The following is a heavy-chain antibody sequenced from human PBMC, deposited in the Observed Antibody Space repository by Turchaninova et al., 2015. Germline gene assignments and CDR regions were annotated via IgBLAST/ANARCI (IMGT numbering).Heavy chain of an antibody. CDR1: GFDFTPYG. Sequence: EVHLVESGGGLVKPGGSLRLSCATSGFDFTPYGMTWVRQAPGKGLDYVSAISTRGTSIYYVGSVTGRFTISRNDAKGSVYLQMNSLRVEDTAVYYCARDVSGWSRDFWGQGALVTVSS. V-gene: IGHV3-21*01. CDR3: ARDVSGWSRDF. D-gene: IGHD6-19*01. J-gene: IGHJ4*02. CDR2: ISTRGTSI.